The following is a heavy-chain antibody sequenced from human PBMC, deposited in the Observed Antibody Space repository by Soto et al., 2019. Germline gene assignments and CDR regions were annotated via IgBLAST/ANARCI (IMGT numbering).Heavy chain of an antibody. J-gene: IGHJ3*02. CDR2: IIPIFGTA. CDR3: ARESDPNGAFDI. Sequence: GASVKVSCKASGGTFSSYAISWVRQAPGQGREWMGGIIPIFGTANYAQKFQGRVTITADESTSTAYMELSSLRSEDTAVYYCARESDPNGAFDIWGQGTMVTVSS. D-gene: IGHD2-8*01. CDR1: GGTFSSYA. V-gene: IGHV1-69*13.